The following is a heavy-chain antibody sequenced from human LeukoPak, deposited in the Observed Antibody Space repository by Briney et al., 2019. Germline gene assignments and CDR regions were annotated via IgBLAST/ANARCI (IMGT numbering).Heavy chain of an antibody. Sequence: GGSLRLSCAASGFTFSSYAMHWVRQAPGKGLEWVAVISYDGSNKYYADSVKGRFTISRDNSKNTLYLQMNSLRAEDTAVYYCARHMWLRGHNWFDPWGQGTLVTVSS. V-gene: IGHV3-30*04. D-gene: IGHD3-22*01. J-gene: IGHJ5*02. CDR1: GFTFSSYA. CDR2: ISYDGSNK. CDR3: ARHMWLRGHNWFDP.